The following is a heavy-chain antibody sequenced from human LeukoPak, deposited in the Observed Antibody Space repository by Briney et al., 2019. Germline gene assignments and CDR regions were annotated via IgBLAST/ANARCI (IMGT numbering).Heavy chain of an antibody. CDR3: ARSAEHCNNGVCFTDYYMDV. CDR1: GYTFTGYY. V-gene: IGHV1-2*02. D-gene: IGHD2-8*01. CDR2: INPNSGGT. Sequence: ASVKISCKASGYTFTGYYMHWVRQAPGQGLEWMGWINPNSGGTNYAQKFQVRGTMTRDTSISTAYMELSSLTSADTAVYFCARSAEHCNNGVCFTDYYMDVWGKGTTVTVSS. J-gene: IGHJ6*03.